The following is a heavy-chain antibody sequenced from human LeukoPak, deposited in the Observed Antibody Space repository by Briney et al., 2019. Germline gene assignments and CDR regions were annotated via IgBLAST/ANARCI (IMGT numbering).Heavy chain of an antibody. J-gene: IGHJ5*02. D-gene: IGHD2-15*01. Sequence: SVKVSCKASGGSFSSYAISWVRQAPGQGLEWMGGIIPIFGTANYAQKFQGRVTITTDESTSTAYMELSSLRSEDTAVYYCAREATPGNWFDPWGQGTLVTVSS. CDR3: AREATPGNWFDP. CDR1: GGSFSSYA. V-gene: IGHV1-69*05. CDR2: IIPIFGTA.